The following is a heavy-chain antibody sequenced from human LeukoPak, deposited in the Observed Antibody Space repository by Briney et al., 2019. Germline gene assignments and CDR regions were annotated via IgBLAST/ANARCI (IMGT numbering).Heavy chain of an antibody. Sequence: GGSLRLSCVASGFSFSSYAMSWVRQAPGKRLEWVSAISGSGDSTYYADSVKGRFTISRDNSKNTLYLQMNSLRAEDTAVYYCAKSHRGYAPRRTYYYYMDVWGKGTTVTVSS. CDR2: ISGSGDST. V-gene: IGHV3-23*01. CDR1: GFSFSSYA. J-gene: IGHJ6*03. D-gene: IGHD5-12*01. CDR3: AKSHRGYAPRRTYYYYMDV.